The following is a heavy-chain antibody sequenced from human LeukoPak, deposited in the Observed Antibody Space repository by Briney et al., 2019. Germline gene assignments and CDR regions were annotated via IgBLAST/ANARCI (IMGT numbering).Heavy chain of an antibody. J-gene: IGHJ4*02. D-gene: IGHD3-22*01. CDR2: ISSSGSTI. V-gene: IGHV3-48*03. Sequence: GGSLRHSCAASGFTLSKNEIKSARQAPGKGLEWVSYISSSGSTISYADSVKGRFTISIDNAQNSLYLQMNSLRAEDTSVYYCASSPETTYYDSSGYYKDWGQGTLVTVSS. CDR1: GFTLSKNE. CDR3: ASSPETTYYDSSGYYKD.